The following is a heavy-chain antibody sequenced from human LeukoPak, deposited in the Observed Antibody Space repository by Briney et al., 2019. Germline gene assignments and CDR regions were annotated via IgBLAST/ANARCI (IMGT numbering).Heavy chain of an antibody. CDR3: ARARPPANIVVVPAAWFDP. J-gene: IGHJ5*02. CDR1: GGSISSYY. V-gene: IGHV4-4*07. Sequence: SETLSLTCTVSGGSISSYYWSWIRQPAGKGLEWIGRIYTSGSTNYNPSLKSRVTMSVDTSKNQFSLKLSSVTAADTAVYYCARARPPANIVVVPAAWFDPWGQGTLVTVSS. CDR2: IYTSGST. D-gene: IGHD2-2*01.